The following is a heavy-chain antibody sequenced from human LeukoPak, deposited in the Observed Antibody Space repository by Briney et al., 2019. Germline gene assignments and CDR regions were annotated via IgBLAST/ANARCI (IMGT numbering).Heavy chain of an antibody. CDR2: IYYSGNT. J-gene: IGHJ5*02. D-gene: IGHD3-10*02. CDR3: ARGLDYDRGVLIHYNWFDP. V-gene: IGHV4-59*12. CDR1: GGSISTYY. Sequence: PSETLSLTCTVSGGSISTYYWSWIRQPPGKGLEWIGYIYYSGNTNYNPSLKSRVTISVDTSKNQFSLKLSSVTAADTAVYYRARGLDYDRGVLIHYNWFDPWGQGTLVTVSS.